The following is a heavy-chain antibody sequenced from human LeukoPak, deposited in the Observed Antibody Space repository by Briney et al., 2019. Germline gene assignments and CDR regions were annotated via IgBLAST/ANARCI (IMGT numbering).Heavy chain of an antibody. CDR3: AKAYGYGWFDP. CDR1: GYTFTDYF. D-gene: IGHD5-18*01. Sequence: GASVKVSCKASGYTFTDYFLHWVRQAPGQGLEWMGWINPKNGGTNYAQKFQGRVTMTSDTSISTGNMELSRLRYDDTAVYYCAKAYGYGWFDPWGQGTLVTVSS. J-gene: IGHJ5*02. V-gene: IGHV1-2*02. CDR2: INPKNGGT.